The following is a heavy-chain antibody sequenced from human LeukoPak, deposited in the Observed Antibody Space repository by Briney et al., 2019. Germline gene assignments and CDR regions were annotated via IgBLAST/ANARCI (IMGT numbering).Heavy chain of an antibody. CDR2: ISYDGSNK. V-gene: IGHV3-30*18. CDR1: GFTFSSYG. J-gene: IGHJ4*02. CDR3: AKEGHHYDSTQLAA. Sequence: GGSPRLSCAASGFTFSSYGMHWVRQAPGKGLEWVAVISYDGSNKYYADSVKGRFTISRDNSKNTLYLQMNSLRAEDTAVYYCAKEGHHYDSTQLAAWGQGTLVTVSS. D-gene: IGHD3-22*01.